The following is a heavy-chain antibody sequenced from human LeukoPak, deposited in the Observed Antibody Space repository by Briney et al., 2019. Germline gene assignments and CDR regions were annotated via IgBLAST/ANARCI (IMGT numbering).Heavy chain of an antibody. Sequence: GGAVRLSCAASGFTFSNAWMSWVRQAPGKGLEWVGRIKSNTDGGTTDYAAPVKGRFTIVRDDSKNTLYLQMNSLKTEDTAVYYCTSLGYWGQGTLVTVCS. CDR1: GFTFSNAW. J-gene: IGHJ4*02. CDR2: IKSNTDGGTT. CDR3: TSLGY. D-gene: IGHD3-16*01. V-gene: IGHV3-15*01.